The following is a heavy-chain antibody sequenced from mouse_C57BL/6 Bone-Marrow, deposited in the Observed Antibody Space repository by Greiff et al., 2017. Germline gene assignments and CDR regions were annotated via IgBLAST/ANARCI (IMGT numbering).Heavy chain of an antibody. Sequence: EVKLVESGGDLVKPGASLKLSCAASGFTFSSYGMSWVRQTPDKRLEWVATISSGGSYTYYPDSVKGRFTISRDNAKNTLYLQMRSLKSEDTAMYYCARHGYYYLDYWGQGTTLTVSS. CDR3: ARHGYYYLDY. CDR2: ISSGGSYT. CDR1: GFTFSSYG. V-gene: IGHV5-6*01. J-gene: IGHJ2*01. D-gene: IGHD2-3*01.